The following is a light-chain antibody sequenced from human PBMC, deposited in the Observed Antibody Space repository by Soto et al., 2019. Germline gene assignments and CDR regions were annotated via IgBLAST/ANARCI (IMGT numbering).Light chain of an antibody. Sequence: DLQMTQFPSSLSASVGDRVTITCRASQDIRTFLAWYQQRPGKVPKLLIYAASTLQSGVPSRFSGSGSGTDFTHIISSLQPEDVATYYCQKYNIAPWTFGHGTRVEI. V-gene: IGKV1-27*01. J-gene: IGKJ1*01. CDR1: QDIRTF. CDR2: AAS. CDR3: QKYNIAPWT.